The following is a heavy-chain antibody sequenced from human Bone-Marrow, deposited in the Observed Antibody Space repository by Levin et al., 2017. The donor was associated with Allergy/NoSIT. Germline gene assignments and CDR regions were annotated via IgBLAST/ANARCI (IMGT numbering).Heavy chain of an antibody. CDR2: IYYTGST. Sequence: SETLSLTCIVSGGSISSYHWSWIRQPPGKGLEWIGYIYYTGSTDYNTSLRSRVTISIDTSKSQFSLTLNSVTAADTAVYYCARDRVVASSGTYYYYGMAVWGRGTTVTVSS. V-gene: IGHV4-59*01. CDR1: GGSISSYH. J-gene: IGHJ6*02. D-gene: IGHD2-15*01. CDR3: ARDRVVASSGTYYYYGMAV.